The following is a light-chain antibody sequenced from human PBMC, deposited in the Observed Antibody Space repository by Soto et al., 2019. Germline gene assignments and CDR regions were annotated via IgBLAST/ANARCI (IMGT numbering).Light chain of an antibody. Sequence: EIVMTQSPVTLSVSPGEGATLSCRASQSISSNLAWYQQKPGQAPRLLIYGASTRATGIPARFSGSGSGTEFTLTISSLQSKDFAVYDCQQYNDWPPTFGQGTRLEIK. CDR3: QQYNDWPPT. J-gene: IGKJ5*01. CDR1: QSISSN. V-gene: IGKV3-15*01. CDR2: GAS.